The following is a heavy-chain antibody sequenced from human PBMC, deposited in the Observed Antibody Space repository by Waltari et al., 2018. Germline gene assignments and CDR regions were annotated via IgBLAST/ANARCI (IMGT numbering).Heavy chain of an antibody. CDR3: ARAGSGWSHWYFDL. D-gene: IGHD6-19*01. V-gene: IGHV1-69*02. CDR1: GGTFSSYT. Sequence: QVQLVQSGAEVKKPGSSVKVSCKASGGTFSSYTISWVRQAPGQGLEWMGRIIPILGIANYAQKFQGRVTITADKSTSTAYMELSSLRSEDTAVYYCARAGSGWSHWYFDLWGRDTLVTVSS. CDR2: IIPILGIA. J-gene: IGHJ2*01.